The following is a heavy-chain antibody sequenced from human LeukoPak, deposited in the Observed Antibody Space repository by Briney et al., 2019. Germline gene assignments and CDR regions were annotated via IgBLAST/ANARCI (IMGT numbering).Heavy chain of an antibody. D-gene: IGHD6-19*01. J-gene: IGHJ4*02. CDR3: AKDSGIAVAGPFDY. V-gene: IGHV3-9*03. CDR1: GFTFDDYA. CDR2: ISWNSGSI. Sequence: PGRSLRLSCAASGFTFDDYAMHWVRQAPGKGLEWVSGISWNSGSIGYADSVKGRFTIFRDNAKNSLYLQMNSLRAEDMALYYCAKDSGIAVAGPFDYWGQGTLVTVSS.